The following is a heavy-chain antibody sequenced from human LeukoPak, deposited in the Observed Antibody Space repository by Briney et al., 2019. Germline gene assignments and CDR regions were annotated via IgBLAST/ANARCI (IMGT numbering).Heavy chain of an antibody. D-gene: IGHD6-13*01. CDR2: IYHSGST. CDR3: ARVRGVAAAGGMYYYYGMDV. Sequence: SETLSLTCAVSGGSISSSNWWSWVRQPPGKGLEWIGEIYHSGSTNYNPSLKSRVTISVDKSKNQFSLKLSSVTAADTAVYYCARVRGVAAAGGMYYYYGMDVWGQGTTVTVSS. J-gene: IGHJ6*02. V-gene: IGHV4-4*02. CDR1: GGSISSSNW.